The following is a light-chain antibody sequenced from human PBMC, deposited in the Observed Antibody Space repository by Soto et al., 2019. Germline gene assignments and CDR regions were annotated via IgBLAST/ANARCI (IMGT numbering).Light chain of an antibody. CDR1: QSISSY. J-gene: IGKJ1*01. V-gene: IGKV1-39*01. Sequence: DIQMTQSPSSLSASVGDRVTITCRASQSISSYLNWYQQKPGKAPKLLIYAASSLQSGVPSRFSGSGSWTDFTLTISSLQHEDFATYYCQQSYSTLTWTFGQGTKVEIK. CDR2: AAS. CDR3: QQSYSTLTWT.